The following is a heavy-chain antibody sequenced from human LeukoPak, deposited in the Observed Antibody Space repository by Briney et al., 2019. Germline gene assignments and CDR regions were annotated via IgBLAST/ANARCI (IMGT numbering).Heavy chain of an antibody. CDR1: GFTFSSYA. CDR3: ATRGGYYDFWSGFRTH. Sequence: GGSLRLSCAASGFTFSSYAMHWVRQAPGKGLEWVAVISYDGSNKYYADSVKGRFTISRDNSKNTLYLQMNSLRAEDTAIYYCATRGGYYDFWSGFRTHWGQGTLVTVSS. V-gene: IGHV3-30-3*01. J-gene: IGHJ4*02. CDR2: ISYDGSNK. D-gene: IGHD3-3*01.